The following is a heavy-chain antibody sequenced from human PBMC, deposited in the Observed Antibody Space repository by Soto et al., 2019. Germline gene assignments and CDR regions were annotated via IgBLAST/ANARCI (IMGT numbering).Heavy chain of an antibody. CDR1: GGSISSYY. J-gene: IGHJ4*02. CDR2: IYYSGST. V-gene: IGHV4-59*08. D-gene: IGHD4-17*01. CDR3: ARTDRTVTTGEDYLDY. Sequence: SETLSLTCTVSGGSISSYYWSWIRQPPGKGLEWIGYIYYSGSTNYNPSLKSRVTISVDTSKNQFSLKLSSVTAADAAVYYCARTDRTVTTGEDYLDYWGQGTLVTVSS.